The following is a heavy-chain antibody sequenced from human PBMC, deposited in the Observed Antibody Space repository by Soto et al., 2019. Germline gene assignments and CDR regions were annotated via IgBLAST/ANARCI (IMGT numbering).Heavy chain of an antibody. CDR1: GGSVSIGDYL. D-gene: IGHD4-17*01. V-gene: IGHV4-30-4*01. CDR3: ARARGGDSGDYASLFDR. J-gene: IGHJ5*02. CDR2: IHDSGNT. Sequence: PSETLALSCTVFGGSVSIGDYLWVGIRQRPGKGLEWIGYIHDSGNTYYNPSLKSRVTISLDTSKNQFSLKVTSMTAADTAVYFCARARGGDSGDYASLFDRWGQGNLVTVSS.